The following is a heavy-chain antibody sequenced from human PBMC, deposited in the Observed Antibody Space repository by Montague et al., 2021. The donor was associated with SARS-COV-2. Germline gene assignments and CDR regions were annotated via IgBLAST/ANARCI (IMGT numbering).Heavy chain of an antibody. V-gene: IGHV3-23*01. D-gene: IGHD3-22*01. CDR3: AKSGVVINPYYYYGMDV. CDR1: GFTFSSYA. Sequence: SLRLSCAASGFTFSSYALTWVRQAPGKGLEWVSAISNSGGRTYYADSVKGRFTISRDNSKNTLYLQMNSLRGEDTAIYYCAKSGVVINPYYYYGMDVWGQGTTVTVSS. CDR2: ISNSGGRT. J-gene: IGHJ6*02.